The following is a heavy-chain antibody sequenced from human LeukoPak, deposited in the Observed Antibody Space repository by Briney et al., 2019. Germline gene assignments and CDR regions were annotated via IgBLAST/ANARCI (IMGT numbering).Heavy chain of an antibody. CDR3: ARHTRKNDFFDP. CDR1: GFTVSSNY. CDR2: IWYDGSNK. Sequence: PGGSLRLSCAASGFTVSSNYMSWVRQAPGKGLEWVAVIWYDGSNKYYADSVKGRFTISRDNSKNTLYLQMNSLRAEDTAVYYCARHTRKNDFFDPWGQGTLVTVSS. J-gene: IGHJ5*02. V-gene: IGHV3-33*08. D-gene: IGHD1-1*01.